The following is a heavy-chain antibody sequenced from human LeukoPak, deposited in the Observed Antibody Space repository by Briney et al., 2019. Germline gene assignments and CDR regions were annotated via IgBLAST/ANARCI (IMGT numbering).Heavy chain of an antibody. CDR2: ISGSGGNT. J-gene: IGHJ4*02. Sequence: PGGSLRLSCAASGFTFSTYAMSWVRQAPGKGLEWVSAISGSGGNTYYADSVKGRFTISRDNSKNTLYLQMNSLRAEDTAVYYCAKDRDSGNYYERAGYWGQGTLVTVSS. D-gene: IGHD1-26*01. CDR3: AKDRDSGNYYERAGY. V-gene: IGHV3-23*01. CDR1: GFTFSTYA.